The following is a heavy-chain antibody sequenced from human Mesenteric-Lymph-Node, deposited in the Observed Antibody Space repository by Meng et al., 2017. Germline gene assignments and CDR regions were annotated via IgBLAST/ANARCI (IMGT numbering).Heavy chain of an antibody. CDR3: ARDGYSYGEDYVDY. J-gene: IGHJ4*02. Sequence: SLKISCPASGFSFSSYEMNWVRQAPGKGLEWVSYISSIDCTVYYADSVKGRFTISRDNAKHSLYLQMNSLRAEDTAVYYCARDGYSYGEDYVDYWGQGTLVTVSS. V-gene: IGHV3-48*03. CDR1: GFSFSSYE. CDR2: ISSIDCTV. D-gene: IGHD5-18*01.